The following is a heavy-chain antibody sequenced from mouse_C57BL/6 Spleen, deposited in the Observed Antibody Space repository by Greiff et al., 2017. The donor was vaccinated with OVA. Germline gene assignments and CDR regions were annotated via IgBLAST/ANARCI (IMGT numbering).Heavy chain of an antibody. V-gene: IGHV2-2*01. CDR1: GFSLTSYG. D-gene: IGHD1-1*01. CDR3: ARVTTVVARDYYAMDY. CDR2: IWSGGIT. Sequence: VQLQQSGPGLVQPSQSLSITCTVSGFSLTSYGVHWVRQSPGKGLEWLGVIWSGGITDYNAAFISRLSISKDNSKCQVFFKMNSLQADDTAIYYCARVTTVVARDYYAMDYWGQGTSVTVSS. J-gene: IGHJ4*01.